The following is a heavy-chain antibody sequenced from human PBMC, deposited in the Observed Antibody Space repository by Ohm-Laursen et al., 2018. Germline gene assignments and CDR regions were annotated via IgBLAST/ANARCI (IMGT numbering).Heavy chain of an antibody. D-gene: IGHD7-27*01. CDR3: ARDKGGLGNSDY. CDR2: IYYTGST. V-gene: IGHV4-59*06. CDR1: GGSISSYY. J-gene: IGHJ4*02. Sequence: SETLSLTCTLSGGSISSYYSTRIRHPPGNGLAWIGYIYYTGSTYYNPSLKSRVTISVDTSKNQFSLKLSSVTPADTAVHYCARDKGGLGNSDYWGQGTLVTVSS.